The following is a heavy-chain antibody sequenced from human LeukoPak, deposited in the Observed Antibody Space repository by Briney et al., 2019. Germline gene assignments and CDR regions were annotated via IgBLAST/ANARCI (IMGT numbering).Heavy chain of an antibody. CDR2: ISGSGGST. D-gene: IGHD6-13*01. Sequence: PGGSLRLSCAASGFTFSSYAMSWVRHAPGKGLEWVSAISGSGGSTYYADSVKGRFTISRDNSKNTLYLQMNSLRAEDTAVYYCAKAPQQLVRSVWFDPWGQGTLVTVSS. J-gene: IGHJ5*02. CDR1: GFTFSSYA. V-gene: IGHV3-23*01. CDR3: AKAPQQLVRSVWFDP.